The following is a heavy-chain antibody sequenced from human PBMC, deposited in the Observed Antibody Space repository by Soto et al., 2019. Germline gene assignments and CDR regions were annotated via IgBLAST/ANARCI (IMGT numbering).Heavy chain of an antibody. D-gene: IGHD2-15*01. CDR1: GFTVSSNY. CDR2: IYSGGST. CDR3: ARSLTEPGRGYCSGGSCFPLDY. Sequence: EVQLVETGGGLIQPGGSLRLSCAASGFTVSSNYMSWVRQAPGKGLEWVSVIYSGGSTYYADSVKGRFTISRDNSKNTLYLQMNSLRAEDTAVNYCARSLTEPGRGYCSGGSCFPLDYWGQGTLVTVSS. J-gene: IGHJ4*02. V-gene: IGHV3-53*02.